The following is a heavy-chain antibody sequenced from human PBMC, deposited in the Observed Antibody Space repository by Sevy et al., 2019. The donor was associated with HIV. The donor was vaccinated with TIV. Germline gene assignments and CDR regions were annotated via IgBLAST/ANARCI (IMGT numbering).Heavy chain of an antibody. CDR1: GFSISGYG. CDR2: IWYDGTNK. J-gene: IGHJ5*01. CDR3: ARDVQVYGSRNRYSAFFDS. Sequence: GGSLRLSCAASGFSISGYGMHWVRQAPGKGLEWVAVIWYDGTNKEYADSVKGRFTISRDNSKNTLYLQMNSLRAEDTAVYYCARDVQVYGSRNRYSAFFDSWGQGTLVTVSS. V-gene: IGHV3-33*01. D-gene: IGHD3-10*01.